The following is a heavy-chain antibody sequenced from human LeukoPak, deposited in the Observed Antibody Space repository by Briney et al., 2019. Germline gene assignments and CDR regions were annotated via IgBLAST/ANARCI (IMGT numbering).Heavy chain of an antibody. CDR2: ISYDGSNK. Sequence: GGSLRLSCAASGFTFSSYGMHWVRQAPGKGLEWVAVISYDGSNKYYADSVKGRFTISRDNSKNTLYLQMNSLRAEDTAVYYCAKDPKTSLYSSGWYSNWFDPWGQGTLVTVSS. CDR3: AKDPKTSLYSSGWYSNWFDP. V-gene: IGHV3-30*18. D-gene: IGHD6-19*01. J-gene: IGHJ5*02. CDR1: GFTFSSYG.